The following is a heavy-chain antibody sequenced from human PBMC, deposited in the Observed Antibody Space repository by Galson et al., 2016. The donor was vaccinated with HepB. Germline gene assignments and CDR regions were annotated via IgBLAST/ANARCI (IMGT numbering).Heavy chain of an antibody. CDR1: GFTFKNFW. CDR2: IQQDGGEK. J-gene: IGHJ5*02. V-gene: IGHV3-7*04. CDR3: ARGRSILERARYWFDP. D-gene: IGHD1-1*01. Sequence: SLRLSCADSGFTFKNFWMNWIRQAPGKGLEWVASIQQDGGEKHYVDSVKGRFTISRDNAKNSLYLQMNSLRAEETAVYYCARGRSILERARYWFDPWGQGTLVTVSS.